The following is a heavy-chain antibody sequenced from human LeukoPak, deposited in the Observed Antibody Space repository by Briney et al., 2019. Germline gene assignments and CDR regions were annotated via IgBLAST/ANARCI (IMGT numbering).Heavy chain of an antibody. CDR3: ARHGKYSSGWYGY. CDR1: TVSINSYY. CDR2: IYYSRRT. J-gene: IGHJ4*02. D-gene: IGHD6-19*01. Sequence: PSETLSLTCTVSTVSINSYYWSWIRQPPGKGLEWIRYIYYSRRTNYNPSPKRRLTISVTTSKNQFSLNLSSVTAADTAVFCCARHGKYSSGWYGYWGQGTLVTVSS. V-gene: IGHV4-59*08.